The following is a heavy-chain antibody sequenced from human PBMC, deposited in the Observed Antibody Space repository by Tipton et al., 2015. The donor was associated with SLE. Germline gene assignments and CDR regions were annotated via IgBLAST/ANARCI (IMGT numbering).Heavy chain of an antibody. CDR2: IRYDGSNK. D-gene: IGHD1-7*01. CDR1: GFTFSSYG. V-gene: IGHV3-30*02. CDR3: AKDDGRYNWNWGFFDY. J-gene: IGHJ4*02. Sequence: SLRLSCAASGFTFSSYGMHWVRQAPGKGLEWVAFIRYDGSNKYYADSVKGRFTISRDNSKNTLYLQMNSLRAEDTAVYYCAKDDGRYNWNWGFFDYWGQGTLVTVSS.